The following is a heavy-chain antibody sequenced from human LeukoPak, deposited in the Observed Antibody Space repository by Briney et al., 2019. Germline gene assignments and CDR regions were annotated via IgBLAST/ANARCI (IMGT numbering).Heavy chain of an antibody. V-gene: IGHV3-23*01. CDR2: ISGSGGST. Sequence: GGSLRLSCAASGFTFSSYAMSWVRQAPGKGLERVSAISGSGGSTYYADSVKGRFTISRDNSKNTLYLQMNSLRAEDTAVYYCAKGHSSSWYYFDYWGQGTLVTVSS. D-gene: IGHD6-13*01. CDR1: GFTFSSYA. J-gene: IGHJ4*02. CDR3: AKGHSSSWYYFDY.